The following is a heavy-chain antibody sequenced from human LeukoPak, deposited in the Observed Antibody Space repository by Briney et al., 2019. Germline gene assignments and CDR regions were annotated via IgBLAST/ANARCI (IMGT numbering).Heavy chain of an antibody. CDR3: ARGSAAPSLYSSAWFIKN. V-gene: IGHV3-30-3*01. CDR2: ISYDGNNK. CDR1: GFTFSSYA. J-gene: IGHJ4*02. Sequence: GGSLRLSCADSGFTFSSYAMHWVRQAPGKGLERVAVISYDGNNKYYADSVKGLFTISRDNSKNTLYLQMNRLRAEETAVYYCARGSAAPSLYSSAWFIKNWGQGALVTVSS. D-gene: IGHD6-19*01.